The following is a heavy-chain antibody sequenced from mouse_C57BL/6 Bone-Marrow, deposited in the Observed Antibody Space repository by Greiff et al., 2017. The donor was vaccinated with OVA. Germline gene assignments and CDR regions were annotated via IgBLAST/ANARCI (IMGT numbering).Heavy chain of an antibody. D-gene: IGHD2-5*01. CDR2: ISSGGSYT. V-gene: IGHV5-6*01. J-gene: IGHJ3*01. CDR3: ARHGRYSNCCAY. CDR1: GFTFSSYG. Sequence: EVKVVESGGDLVKPGGSLKLSCAASGFTFSSYGMSWVRQTPDKRLEWVATISSGGSYTYYPDSVKGRFTISRDNAKNTLYLQMSSLKSEDTAMYYCARHGRYSNCCAYWGQGTLVTVSA.